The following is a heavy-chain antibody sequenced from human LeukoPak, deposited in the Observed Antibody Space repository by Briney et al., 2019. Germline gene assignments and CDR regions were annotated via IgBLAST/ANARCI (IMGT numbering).Heavy chain of an antibody. V-gene: IGHV5-51*01. CDR3: VRLYDFDSSGYYSGDY. D-gene: IGHD3-22*01. J-gene: IGHJ4*02. Sequence: GESLKISCKASGYSFTSYWIAWVRQMPGKGLEWMGIIYPGDSDTRYSPSFQGQVTISVDKSISTAYLQWSSLKASDTAMYYCVRLYDFDSSGYYSGDYWGQGTLVSVSS. CDR2: IYPGDSDT. CDR1: GYSFTSYW.